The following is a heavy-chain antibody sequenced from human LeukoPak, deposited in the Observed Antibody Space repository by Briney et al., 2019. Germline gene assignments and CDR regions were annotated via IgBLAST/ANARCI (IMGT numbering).Heavy chain of an antibody. V-gene: IGHV3-48*02. CDR1: GFTFSSYS. J-gene: IGHJ4*02. Sequence: GGSLRLSCAASGFTFSSYSMNWVRQAPGKGLEWVSCIISSSSTIYYADSVKGRFTISRDNAKNSLYLQMNSLRDEDTAVYYCARESCSSTSCYADGHDYWGQGTLVTVSS. D-gene: IGHD2-2*01. CDR2: IISSSSTI. CDR3: ARESCSSTSCYADGHDY.